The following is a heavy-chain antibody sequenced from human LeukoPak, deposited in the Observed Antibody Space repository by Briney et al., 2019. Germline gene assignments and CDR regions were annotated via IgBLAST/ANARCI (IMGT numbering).Heavy chain of an antibody. J-gene: IGHJ3*02. V-gene: IGHV1-2*02. CDR3: ARGPGAFDI. Sequence: ASVKVSFKASGYTFTGYYMHWVRQAPGQGLEWMGLINPSTGGTNYVQKFQGSVTMTMDTSISTAYMELSRLTSDDTAVYYCARGPGAFDIWGRGTMVTVSS. CDR1: GYTFTGYY. CDR2: INPSTGGT.